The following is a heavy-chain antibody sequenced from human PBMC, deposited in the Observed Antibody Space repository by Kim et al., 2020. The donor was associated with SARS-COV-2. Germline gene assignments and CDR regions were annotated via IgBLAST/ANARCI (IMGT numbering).Heavy chain of an antibody. Sequence: SETLSLTCTVSGGSISSYYWSWIRQPPGKGLEWIGYIYYSGSTNYNPSLKSRVTISVDTSKNQFSLKLSSVTAADTAVYYRAREDGDYVGGAFDIWGQG. CDR2: IYYSGST. J-gene: IGHJ3*02. D-gene: IGHD4-17*01. V-gene: IGHV4-59*01. CDR3: AREDGDYVGGAFDI. CDR1: GGSISSYY.